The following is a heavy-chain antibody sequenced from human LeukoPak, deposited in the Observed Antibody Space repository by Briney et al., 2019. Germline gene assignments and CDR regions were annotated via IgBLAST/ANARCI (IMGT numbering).Heavy chain of an antibody. J-gene: IGHJ4*02. D-gene: IGHD3-22*01. CDR1: GYTFTSYG. CDR2: ISAYNGNT. V-gene: IGHV1-18*01. CDR3: ARDRGSSGYYTLPNFDY. Sequence: GASVKVSCKASGYTFTSYGISWVRQAPGQGLEWMGWISAYNGNTNYAQKLQGRVTMTTDTSTSTAYMELSRLRSDDTAVYYCARDRGSSGYYTLPNFDYWGQGTLVTASS.